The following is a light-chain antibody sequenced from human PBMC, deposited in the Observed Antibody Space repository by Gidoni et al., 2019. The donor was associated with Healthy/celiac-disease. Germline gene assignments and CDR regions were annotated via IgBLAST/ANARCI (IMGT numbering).Light chain of an antibody. CDR2: GKN. V-gene: IGLV3-19*01. J-gene: IGLJ2*01. CDR3: NSRDSSGNLVV. CDR1: SLRSYY. Sequence: SSELTQDPAVSVALGQTVRITCQGDSLRSYYASGYQKKPGQAPVLVIYGKNNRPSGIPVRFSGSSSGNTASLTITGAQAEDEADYYCNSRDSSGNLVVFGGGTKLTVL.